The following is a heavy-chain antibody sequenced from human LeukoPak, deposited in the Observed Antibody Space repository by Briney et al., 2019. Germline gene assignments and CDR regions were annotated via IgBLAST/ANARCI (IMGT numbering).Heavy chain of an antibody. J-gene: IGHJ4*02. CDR2: INPNSGGT. CDR1: GYIFTGYY. CDR3: VRGGDGNRRNFDY. Sequence: GASVKVSCKASGYIFTGYYMHWVRQAPGQGLEWMGWINPNSGGTNYAQKFQGRVTMTRDTSISTAYMELSRLRSDDTAVYYCVRGGDGNRRNFDYWGQGTLVTVSS. D-gene: IGHD5-24*01. V-gene: IGHV1-2*02.